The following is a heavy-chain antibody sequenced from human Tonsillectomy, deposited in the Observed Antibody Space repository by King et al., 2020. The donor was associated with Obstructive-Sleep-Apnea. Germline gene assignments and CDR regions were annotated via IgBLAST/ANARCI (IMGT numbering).Heavy chain of an antibody. CDR2: INHSGNT. Sequence: VQLQQWGAGLLKPSETLSLTCAVYGGSFSDYYWSWIRQPPGKGLEWIGEINHSGNTNSNPSLKSRVTISVDTSNNQFSLKLSSLTAADTAVYYCARGSGAAAVNWFDPWGQGTLVTVSS. J-gene: IGHJ5*02. CDR1: GGSFSDYY. V-gene: IGHV4-34*01. CDR3: ARGSGAAAVNWFDP. D-gene: IGHD6-13*01.